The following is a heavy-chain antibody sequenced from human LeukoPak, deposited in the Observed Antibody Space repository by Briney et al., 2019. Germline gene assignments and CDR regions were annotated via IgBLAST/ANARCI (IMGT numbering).Heavy chain of an antibody. CDR1: GGSISSGSYY. V-gene: IGHV4-61*02. CDR3: ARFYDY. CDR2: IYTSGST. Sequence: SQTLSLTCTVSGGSISSGSYYWSWIRQPAGKGLEWIGRIYTSGSTNYNPSLKSRVTISVDTSKNQLSLKLSSVTAADTAVYYCARFYDYWGQGTLVTVSS. J-gene: IGHJ4*02.